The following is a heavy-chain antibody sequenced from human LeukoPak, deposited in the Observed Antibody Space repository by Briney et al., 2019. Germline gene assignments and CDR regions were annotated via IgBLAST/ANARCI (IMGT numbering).Heavy chain of an antibody. D-gene: IGHD2-8*02. J-gene: IGHJ6*02. V-gene: IGHV3-53*04. CDR2: IYSGGST. CDR3: ARGKGGPGGYYYGMDV. Sequence: GGSLRLSCAASGFTVSSNYMSWVRQAPGKGLEWVSVIYSGGSTYYADSVKGRFTISRHNSKNTLYLQMNSLRAEDTAVYYCARGKGGPGGYYYGMDVWGQGTTVTVSS. CDR1: GFTVSSNY.